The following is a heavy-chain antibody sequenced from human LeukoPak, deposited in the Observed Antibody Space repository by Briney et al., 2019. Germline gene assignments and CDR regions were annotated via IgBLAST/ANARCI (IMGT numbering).Heavy chain of an antibody. J-gene: IGHJ6*02. Sequence: GGSLRLSCAAFGFTFSSYAMSWVRQAPGQGLEWVSGISGSGGSTYYADSVKGRFTMSRDNSKNTLYLQMNSLRAEDTAVYYCARPLYSGSYYNYYGMDVWGQGTTVTVSS. CDR1: GFTFSSYA. V-gene: IGHV3-23*01. CDR3: ARPLYSGSYYNYYGMDV. D-gene: IGHD1-26*01. CDR2: ISGSGGST.